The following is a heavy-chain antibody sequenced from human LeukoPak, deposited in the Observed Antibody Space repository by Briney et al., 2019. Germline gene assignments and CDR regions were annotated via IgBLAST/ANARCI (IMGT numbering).Heavy chain of an antibody. CDR2: IGTAGDT. V-gene: IGHV3-13*01. CDR1: GFTFSSYD. J-gene: IGHJ2*01. D-gene: IGHD2-15*01. Sequence: GGSLRLSCAASGFTFSSYDMHWVRQATGKGLEWVSAIGTAGDTYYPGSVKGRFTISRENAKNPLYLQMNSLRAGDTAVYYCARVAVVVAATPGWYFDLWGRGTLVTVSS. CDR3: ARVAVVVAATPGWYFDL.